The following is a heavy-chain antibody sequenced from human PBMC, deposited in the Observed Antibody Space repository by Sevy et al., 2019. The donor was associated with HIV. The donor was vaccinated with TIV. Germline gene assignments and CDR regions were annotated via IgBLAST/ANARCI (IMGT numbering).Heavy chain of an antibody. CDR3: ARDGRSEWELPHYYYYYYMDV. V-gene: IGHV1-18*01. J-gene: IGHJ6*03. Sequence: ASVKVSCKASGYTFTSYGISWVRQAPGQGLEWMGWISAYNGNTNYAQKLQGRVTMTTDTSTSTAYMELRSLRSDDTAVYYCARDGRSEWELPHYYYYYYMDVWGKGTTVTVSS. CDR1: GYTFTSYG. CDR2: ISAYNGNT. D-gene: IGHD1-26*01.